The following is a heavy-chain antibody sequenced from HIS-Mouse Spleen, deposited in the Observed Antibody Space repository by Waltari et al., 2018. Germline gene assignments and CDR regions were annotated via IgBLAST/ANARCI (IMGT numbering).Heavy chain of an antibody. V-gene: IGHV4-38-2*02. J-gene: IGHJ6*02. CDR1: GYSISSGYS. D-gene: IGHD6-13*01. CDR2: IYHSGST. Sequence: QVQLQESGPGLVKPSETLSLTGTVCGYSISSGYSWCWTRQPPGKGLEWIGSIYHSGSTYYNPSLKSRVTISVDTSKNQFSLKLSSVTAADTAVYYCARALEYSSSWYYYYYGMDVWGQGTTVTVSS. CDR3: ARALEYSSSWYYYYYGMDV.